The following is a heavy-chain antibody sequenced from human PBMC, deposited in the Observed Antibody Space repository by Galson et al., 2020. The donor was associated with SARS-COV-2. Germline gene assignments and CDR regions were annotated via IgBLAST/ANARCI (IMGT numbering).Heavy chain of an antibody. V-gene: IGHV4-38-2*01. CDR1: GYSISSDSY. CDR3: ARLRRFGESDAFDI. J-gene: IGHJ3*02. Sequence: SETLSLTCAVSGYSISSDSYWGWIRPPPGKGLAWIGSIYHSGSTYYTPSLRSRVTISVDTFKNQFSLKLTSVTATDTAVYYCARLRRFGESDAFDIWGQGTMVTVSS. CDR2: IYHSGST. D-gene: IGHD3-10*01.